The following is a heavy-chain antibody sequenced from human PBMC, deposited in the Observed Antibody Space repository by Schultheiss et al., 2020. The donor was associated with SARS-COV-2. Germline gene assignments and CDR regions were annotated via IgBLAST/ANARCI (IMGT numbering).Heavy chain of an antibody. J-gene: IGHJ4*01. CDR3: ARAERDYYDSSGTRRYFFDF. D-gene: IGHD3-22*01. CDR1: GYTFTSYG. Sequence: SVKVSCKASGYTFTSYGISWVRQAPGQGLEWMGRIIPIIGIANYAQKFQGRVTITADKSTSTAYMELSSLRSEDTAVYYCARAERDYYDSSGTRRYFFDFWGHGTLVPVSS. CDR2: IIPIIGIA. V-gene: IGHV1-69*04.